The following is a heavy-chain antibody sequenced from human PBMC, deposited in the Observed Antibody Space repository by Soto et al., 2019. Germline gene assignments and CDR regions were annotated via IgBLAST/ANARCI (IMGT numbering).Heavy chain of an antibody. J-gene: IGHJ4*02. CDR1: GYSFSTYS. CDR2: IFSSDSYA. CDR3: TTGRSSSWFDY. D-gene: IGHD6-13*01. V-gene: IGHV5-51*01. Sequence: GESLKISCKGSGYSFSTYSIGWVRQMPGKGLEWMGNIFSSDSYARYSPSFQGQVTISVDRSISTAYLQWSSLKASDTAMYYCTTGRSSSWFDYWGQGTQVTV.